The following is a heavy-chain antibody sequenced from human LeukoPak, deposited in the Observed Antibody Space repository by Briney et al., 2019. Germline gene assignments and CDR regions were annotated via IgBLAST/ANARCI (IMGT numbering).Heavy chain of an antibody. V-gene: IGHV3-30*18. J-gene: IGHJ4*02. CDR1: GFTFTTFG. D-gene: IGHD1/OR15-1a*01. CDR2: ISPDGKIE. CDR3: AKINNDDDY. Sequence: PGGSLRLSCAASGFTFTTFGIRWVRQAPGKGLEWVAAISPDGKIEYYTDSVKGRFTVSRDNSKNMIYLQMNSLRGEDSAVYFCAKINNDDDYWGQGALVTVSS.